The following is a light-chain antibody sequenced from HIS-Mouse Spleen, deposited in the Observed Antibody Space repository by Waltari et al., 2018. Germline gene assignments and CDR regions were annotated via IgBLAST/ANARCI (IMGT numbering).Light chain of an antibody. V-gene: IGLV2-11*01. Sequence: QSALTQPRSVSGSPGQSVTISCTGTSRDVGGYNYISWYPQHPGKAPKLMIYDVSKRPSGVPDRFSGSKSGNTASLTISGLQAEDEADYYCCSYAGSYTGVFGTGTKVTVL. CDR3: CSYAGSYTGV. CDR1: SRDVGGYNY. J-gene: IGLJ1*01. CDR2: DVS.